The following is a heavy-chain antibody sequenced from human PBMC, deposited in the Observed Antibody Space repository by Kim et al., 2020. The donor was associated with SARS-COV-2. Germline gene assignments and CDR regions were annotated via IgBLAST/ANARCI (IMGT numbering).Heavy chain of an antibody. CDR3: ARIGLYGTGILVDY. J-gene: IGHJ4*02. Sequence: SETLSLTCTVSGASIATTYYWGWIRQSPGTGLEWIGSLYYSGDIYYNPSLKGRVTISVDTSRNQFSLKLNSVTAADRAVYYCARIGLYGTGILVDYWGQGTLVTVSS. CDR1: GASIATTYY. CDR2: LYYSGDI. D-gene: IGHD3-10*01. V-gene: IGHV4-39*01.